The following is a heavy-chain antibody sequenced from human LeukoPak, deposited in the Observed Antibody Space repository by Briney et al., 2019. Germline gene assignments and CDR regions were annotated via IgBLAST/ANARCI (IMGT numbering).Heavy chain of an antibody. Sequence: KTGGSLRLSCAASGFTFSDYYMSWIRQAPGKGLEWVSYISGSGSTVYYAASVGGRFTISRDNAKNSLYLQMNSLRAEDTAVYYCTQGSSWYGDYFDYWGRGTLVTVSS. CDR1: GFTFSDYY. CDR3: TQGSSWYGDYFDY. CDR2: ISGSGSTV. D-gene: IGHD6-13*01. J-gene: IGHJ4*02. V-gene: IGHV3-11*04.